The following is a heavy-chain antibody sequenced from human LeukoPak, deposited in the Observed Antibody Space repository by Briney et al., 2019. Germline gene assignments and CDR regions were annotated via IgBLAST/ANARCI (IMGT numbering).Heavy chain of an antibody. D-gene: IGHD1-1*01. CDR3: ARDRFWNDDHFDY. V-gene: IGHV3-11*04. J-gene: IGHJ4*02. CDR2: ISSSGSTI. Sequence: GGSLRLSCAASGFTFSDYYMSWIRQAPGKGLEWVSYISSSGSTIYYADSVKGRFTISRDNAKNSLYLQMNSLRAEDTAVYYCARDRFWNDDHFDYWGQGTLVTVSS. CDR1: GFTFSDYY.